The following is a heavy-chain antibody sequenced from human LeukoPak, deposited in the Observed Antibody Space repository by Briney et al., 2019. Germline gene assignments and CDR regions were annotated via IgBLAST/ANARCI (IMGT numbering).Heavy chain of an antibody. J-gene: IGHJ3*02. V-gene: IGHV4-4*07. Sequence: PSETLSLTCTVSGGSISDYNRNWIRQPAGNGLEWLGRVYSSGITKYNPSLKSRATISVDKSNSQFSLKLTSVTAADTALYYCATSHLVAWLDAFDIWGQGTMVTVS. CDR1: GGSISDYN. D-gene: IGHD5-12*01. CDR3: ATSHLVAWLDAFDI. CDR2: VYSSGIT.